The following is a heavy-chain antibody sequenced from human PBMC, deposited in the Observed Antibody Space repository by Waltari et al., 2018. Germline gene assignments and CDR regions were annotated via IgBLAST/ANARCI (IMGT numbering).Heavy chain of an antibody. D-gene: IGHD2-21*01. Sequence: QVQLVQSGAEVKKPGASVKVSCKASGYTFTSYYMHWVRQAPGQGLERMGISNPSGGSTRYAQKVQGRVTMTRDTSTSTVYMELSSLRSEDTAVYYCARDAFNCGGDCYPDYWGQGTLVTVSS. CDR2: SNPSGGST. V-gene: IGHV1-46*01. J-gene: IGHJ4*02. CDR3: ARDAFNCGGDCYPDY. CDR1: GYTFTSYY.